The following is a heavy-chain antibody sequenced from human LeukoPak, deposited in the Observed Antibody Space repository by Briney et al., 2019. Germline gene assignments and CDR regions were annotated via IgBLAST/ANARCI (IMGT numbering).Heavy chain of an antibody. D-gene: IGHD2-2*01. CDR2: IYYSGST. CDR3: ARHDYCSSTSCYYFDY. CDR1: GGSISSYY. Sequence: PSETLSLTCTVSGGSISSYYWSWIRQPPGKGLEWIGYIYYSGSTNYNPSLKSRVTISVDTSKNQFSLKLSSVTAADTAVYYCARHDYCSSTSCYYFDYWGQGTLVTVSS. J-gene: IGHJ4*02. V-gene: IGHV4-59*08.